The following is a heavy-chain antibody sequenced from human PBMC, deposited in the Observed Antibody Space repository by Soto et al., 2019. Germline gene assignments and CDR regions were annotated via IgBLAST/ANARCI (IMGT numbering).Heavy chain of an antibody. J-gene: IGHJ5*02. Sequence: GGSLRLSCAASGFTVSNNYMSWVRQAPGKGLEWVSLIYSGGNTYYADSVKGRFIISRDNSKNTPYLQMNSLRAEDTAVYYCAKDLTRRYSSGWPNWFDPWGQGTLVTVSS. CDR2: IYSGGNT. D-gene: IGHD6-19*01. CDR3: AKDLTRRYSSGWPNWFDP. CDR1: GFTVSNNY. V-gene: IGHV3-66*01.